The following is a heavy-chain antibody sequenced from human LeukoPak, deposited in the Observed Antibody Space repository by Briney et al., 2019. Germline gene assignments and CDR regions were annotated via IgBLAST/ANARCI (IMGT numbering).Heavy chain of an antibody. D-gene: IGHD6-19*01. CDR2: ISSTSTTI. CDR1: GITFSSYS. V-gene: IGHV3-48*02. CDR3: ATSYSSGWNLFDY. Sequence: GGSLRLSCAASGITFSSYSINWVRQAPGKGLEWVSYISSTSTTIYYADSVKGRFTISSDNAKNSLFLQMNSLRDEDTAVYYCATSYSSGWNLFDYWGQGTLVTVSS. J-gene: IGHJ4*02.